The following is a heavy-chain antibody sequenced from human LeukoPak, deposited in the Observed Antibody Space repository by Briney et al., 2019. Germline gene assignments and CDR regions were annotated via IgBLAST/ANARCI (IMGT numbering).Heavy chain of an antibody. CDR2: ISSSSSYI. V-gene: IGHV3-21*01. J-gene: IGHJ6*03. CDR1: GFTFSSYS. D-gene: IGHD6-13*01. CDR3: ARVIAAAGKYYYYYYMDV. Sequence: GGSLRLSCAASGFTFSSYSMNWVRQAPGKGLEWVSSISSSSSYIYYADSVKGRFTISRNNAKNSLYLQMNSLRAEDTAVYYCARVIAAAGKYYYYYYMDVWGKGTTVTVSS.